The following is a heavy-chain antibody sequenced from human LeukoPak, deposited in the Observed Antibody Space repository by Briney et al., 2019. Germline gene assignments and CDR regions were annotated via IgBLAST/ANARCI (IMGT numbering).Heavy chain of an antibody. CDR2: IYTSGST. Sequence: SETLSLTCTVSGGSISSYYWSWIRQPAGKGLEWIGRIYTSGSTNYNPSLESRVTMSVDTSKNQFSLKLSSVTAADTAVYYCARDPGGQLLHNWFDPWGQGTLVTVSS. J-gene: IGHJ5*02. CDR3: ARDPGGQLLHNWFDP. D-gene: IGHD2-2*01. CDR1: GGSISSYY. V-gene: IGHV4-4*07.